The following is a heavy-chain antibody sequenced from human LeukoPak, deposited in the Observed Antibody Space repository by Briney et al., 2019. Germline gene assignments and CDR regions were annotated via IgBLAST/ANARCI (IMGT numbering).Heavy chain of an antibody. CDR1: GGSISSSRYY. V-gene: IGHV4-39*01. CDR3: ARNIAVAGRGDYMDV. Sequence: SETLSLTCTVSGGSISSSRYYGGWIRQPPGKGLEWIGSLYYSGNTYYNPSLKSRVTISVDTFKNQFSLKLSSVTAADTAVYYCARNIAVAGRGDYMDVWGKGTTVTISS. D-gene: IGHD6-19*01. CDR2: LYYSGNT. J-gene: IGHJ6*03.